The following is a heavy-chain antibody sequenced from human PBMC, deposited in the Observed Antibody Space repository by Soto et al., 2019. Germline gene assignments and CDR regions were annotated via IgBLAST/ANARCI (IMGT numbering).Heavy chain of an antibody. CDR3: ARAVFSSILYIDF. D-gene: IGHD3-10*01. V-gene: IGHV4-30-2*01. Sequence: QLQLQESGSGLVKPLQTLSLTCGISGDSISSRGYTWTWIRQPPGKGLEWIGYIYPSGAAYYNPSLKSRVTISLETSKNRFSRNVKSATAADTAVYYCARAVFSSILYIDFWGQGTTVTVSS. J-gene: IGHJ6*03. CDR1: GDSISSRGYT. CDR2: IYPSGAA.